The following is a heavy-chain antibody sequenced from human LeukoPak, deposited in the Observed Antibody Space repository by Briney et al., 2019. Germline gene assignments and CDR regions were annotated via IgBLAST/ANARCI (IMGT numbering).Heavy chain of an antibody. V-gene: IGHV3-23*01. J-gene: IGHJ4*02. CDR1: GITFSPQN. CDR2: IRSGGENT. Sequence: GSLRLSRATSGITFSPQNMNRVRQGPGKGPEWVSAIRSGGENTYYADSVRGRFTISRDNSRGTLSLQMNSLRAEDTAVYFCAILSWDGRGSFYWGQGTLVTVSS. CDR3: AILSWDGRGSFY. D-gene: IGHD2/OR15-2a*01.